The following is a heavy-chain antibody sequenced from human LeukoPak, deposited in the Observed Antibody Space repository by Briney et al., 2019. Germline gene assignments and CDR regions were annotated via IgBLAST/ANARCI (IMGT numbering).Heavy chain of an antibody. CDR3: ARQPPRTIFGVVIKGFDP. Sequence: ASVKVSCKASGYTFTSYYMNWVRQAPGQGLEWMGWINPNSGGTNYAQKFQGRVTMTRDTSISTAYMELSRLRSDDTAVYYCARQPPRTIFGVVIKGFDPWGQGTLVTVSS. D-gene: IGHD3-3*01. CDR1: GYTFTSYY. V-gene: IGHV1-2*02. CDR2: INPNSGGT. J-gene: IGHJ5*02.